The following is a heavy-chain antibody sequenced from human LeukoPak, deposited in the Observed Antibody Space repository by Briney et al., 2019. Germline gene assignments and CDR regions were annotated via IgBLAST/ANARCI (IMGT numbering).Heavy chain of an antibody. J-gene: IGHJ6*03. CDR1: GLTLRNYA. CDR2: ISRDGNDK. CDR3: ARLAGTKLYIYNYIDV. Sequence: GGSLRLSCAVSGLTLRNYAMHWVRQAPGKGLEWVALISRDGNDKYYSNSVTGRFTISRDISNNTLDLQMNSLRGEDTAVYYCARLAGTKLYIYNYIDVWGKGTTVTVSS. V-gene: IGHV3-30*01. D-gene: IGHD1-7*01.